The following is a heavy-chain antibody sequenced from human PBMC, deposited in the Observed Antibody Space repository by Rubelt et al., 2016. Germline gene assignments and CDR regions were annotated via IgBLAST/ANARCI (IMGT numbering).Heavy chain of an antibody. Sequence: GKGLEWVAVAGNNKYYADSVKGRFTISRDNSKNTLFLQMNSLRAEDTAVYYCARDPRIAVSGTGYYDNWGQGTLVTVSS. J-gene: IGHJ4*02. V-gene: IGHV3-30*04. D-gene: IGHD6-19*01. CDR3: ARDPRIAVSGTGYYDN. CDR2: AGNNK.